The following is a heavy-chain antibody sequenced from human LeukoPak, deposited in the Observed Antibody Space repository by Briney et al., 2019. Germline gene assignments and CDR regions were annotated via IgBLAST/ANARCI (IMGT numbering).Heavy chain of an antibody. Sequence: GGSLRLSCAASGFSFSTYGMHWVRQAPGKGLEWVAVIWFDGSNKYYADYVKGRFTISRDNSKNTLYLQMNSLRAEDTAVYYCARASGCYDYWGQGTLVTVSS. D-gene: IGHD1-26*01. CDR2: IWFDGSNK. CDR1: GFSFSTYG. J-gene: IGHJ4*02. CDR3: ARASGCYDY. V-gene: IGHV3-33*01.